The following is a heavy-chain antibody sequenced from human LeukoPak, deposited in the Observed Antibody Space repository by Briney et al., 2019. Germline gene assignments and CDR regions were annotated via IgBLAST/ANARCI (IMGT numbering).Heavy chain of an antibody. CDR1: GFTFSNSA. D-gene: IGHD6-13*01. CDR2: VSSSGAHT. J-gene: IGHJ4*02. CDR3: ASRDPSSWYVY. V-gene: IGHV3-23*01. Sequence: GGSLRLSCAASGFTFSNSAMSWGRQAPGKGPEWVSAVSSSGAHTYYADSVKGRFTVSRDNSKNTLYLQMNSLRAEDTAVYYCASRDPSSWYVYWGQGTLVTVSS.